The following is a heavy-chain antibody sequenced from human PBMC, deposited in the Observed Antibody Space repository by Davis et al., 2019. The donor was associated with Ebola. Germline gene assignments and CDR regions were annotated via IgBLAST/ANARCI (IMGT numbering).Heavy chain of an antibody. D-gene: IGHD6-25*01. V-gene: IGHV6-1*01. CDR3: ARGSYNSAWS. J-gene: IGHJ4*02. CDR1: GDSVSSNSAA. Sequence: HSQTLSLTCAISGDSVSSNSAAWSWIRQSPSRGLEWLGRTYYRSQWYTDYAVSVRSRISISPDTSKNQFSLQLNSVTPEDTAVYYCARGSYNSAWSWGQGTLVTVSS. CDR2: TYYRSQWYT.